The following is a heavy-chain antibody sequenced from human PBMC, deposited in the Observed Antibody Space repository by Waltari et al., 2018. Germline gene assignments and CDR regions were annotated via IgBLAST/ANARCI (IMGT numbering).Heavy chain of an antibody. CDR2: VYSSGSN. CDR1: GGSFRSDNYY. J-gene: IGHJ3*02. CDR3: ARHCVAYGGAFDI. D-gene: IGHD4-17*01. Sequence: QLQLQESGPGLVRPSETLSLTCTVSGGSFRSDNYYWGWIRQPPGKGLEWIGGVYSSGSNYYNKALKSRVSISADTSRNQFSLELSSVTAVDTSLYFCARHCVAYGGAFDIWGQGTMVTVSS. V-gene: IGHV4-39*01.